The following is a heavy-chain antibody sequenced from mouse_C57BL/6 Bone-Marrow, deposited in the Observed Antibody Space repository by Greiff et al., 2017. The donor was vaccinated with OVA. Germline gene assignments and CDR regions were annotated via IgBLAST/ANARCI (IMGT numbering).Heavy chain of an antibody. V-gene: IGHV1-50*01. J-gene: IGHJ2*01. D-gene: IGHD3-2*02. CDR3: AREQHRFPGDY. CDR1: GYTFTSYW. CDR2: IDPSDSYT. Sequence: VQLQQPGAELVKPGASVKLSCKASGYTFTSYWMHWVKQRPGQGLEWIGEIDPSDSYTNYNQKFKGKATLTVDTSSSTAYMQRSSLTSEDAVVYYCAREQHRFPGDYWGQGTTLTVSS.